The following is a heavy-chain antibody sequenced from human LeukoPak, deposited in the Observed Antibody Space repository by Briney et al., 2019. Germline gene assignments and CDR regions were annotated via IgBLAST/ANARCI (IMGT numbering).Heavy chain of an antibody. Sequence: SVKVSCKASGGTFSSYAIGWVRQAPGQGLEWMGGIIPIFGTANYAQKFQGRVTITADESTSTAYMELSSLRSEDTAVYYCARVVGSGYYLDTSYYYYYGMDVWGQGTTVTVSS. CDR2: IIPIFGTA. CDR3: ARVVGSGYYLDTSYYYYYGMDV. D-gene: IGHD3-3*01. V-gene: IGHV1-69*13. J-gene: IGHJ6*02. CDR1: GGTFSSYA.